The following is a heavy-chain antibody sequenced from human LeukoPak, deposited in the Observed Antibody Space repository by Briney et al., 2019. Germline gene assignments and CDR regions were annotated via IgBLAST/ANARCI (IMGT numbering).Heavy chain of an antibody. CDR3: AGDGGMVRGVHWFDP. CDR2: IYYSGST. CDR1: GGSISSSSYY. Sequence: SETLSLTCTVSGGSISSSSYYWGWIRPPPGRGLAWLGSIYYSGSTYYNPSLKSRATISVNTSKNQFSLKLSSVTGADTAVYYCAGDGGMVRGVHWFDPWGQGTLVTVSS. V-gene: IGHV4-39*07. D-gene: IGHD3-10*01. J-gene: IGHJ5*02.